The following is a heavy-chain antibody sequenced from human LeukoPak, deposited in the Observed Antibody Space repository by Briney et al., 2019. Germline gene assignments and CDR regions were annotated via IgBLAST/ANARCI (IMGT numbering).Heavy chain of an antibody. Sequence: ASVKVSCKASGYTFTGYYMHWVRQAPGQGLAWMGWINPDSGGTNYAQKFQGRVTMTRDTSISTAYMELSRLRSDDTAVYYCARGSVSVAGDWFDPWGQGTLVTVSS. CDR1: GYTFTGYY. J-gene: IGHJ5*02. CDR3: ARGSVSVAGDWFDP. CDR2: INPDSGGT. D-gene: IGHD6-19*01. V-gene: IGHV1-2*02.